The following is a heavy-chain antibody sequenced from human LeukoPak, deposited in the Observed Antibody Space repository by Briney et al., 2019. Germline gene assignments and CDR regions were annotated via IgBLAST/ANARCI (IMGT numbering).Heavy chain of an antibody. Sequence: GGSLRLSCAASGFTFSSYNMNWVRQAPGKGLEWVSYISSSGSTIYYADSVKGRFTISRDNAKNSLYLQMNSLRAEDTAVYYCARDNTIFGVVVANYYGMDVWGQGTTVTVSS. CDR3: ARDNTIFGVVVANYYGMDV. CDR1: GFTFSSYN. J-gene: IGHJ6*02. D-gene: IGHD3-3*01. V-gene: IGHV3-48*04. CDR2: ISSSGSTI.